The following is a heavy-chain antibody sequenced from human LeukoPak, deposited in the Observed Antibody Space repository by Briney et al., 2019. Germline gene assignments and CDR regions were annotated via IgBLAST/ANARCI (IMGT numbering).Heavy chain of an antibody. Sequence: GGSLRLSCAASGFTFSSYAMSWVRQAPRKGLEWVSTISASGISTYYADSVKGRFTISRDNSKNTLYLQMNNLRAEDTAVYYCAKSSSGTDNPVGFDPWGQGTLVTVSS. J-gene: IGHJ5*02. D-gene: IGHD3-22*01. CDR2: ISASGIST. V-gene: IGHV3-23*01. CDR1: GFTFSSYA. CDR3: AKSSSGTDNPVGFDP.